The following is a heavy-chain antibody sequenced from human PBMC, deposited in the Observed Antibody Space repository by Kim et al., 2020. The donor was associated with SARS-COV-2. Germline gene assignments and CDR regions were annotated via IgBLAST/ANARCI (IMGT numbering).Heavy chain of an antibody. D-gene: IGHD6-13*01. J-gene: IGHJ6*02. CDR2: IYYSGST. Sequence: SETLSLTCTVSGGSISSYYWSWIRQPPGKGLEWIGYIYYSGSTNYNPSLKSRVTISVDTSKNQFSLKLSSVTAADTAVYYCARVGALSAAGPYNYYGMDVWGQGTTVTVSS. CDR3: ARVGALSAAGPYNYYGMDV. CDR1: GGSISSYY. V-gene: IGHV4-59*01.